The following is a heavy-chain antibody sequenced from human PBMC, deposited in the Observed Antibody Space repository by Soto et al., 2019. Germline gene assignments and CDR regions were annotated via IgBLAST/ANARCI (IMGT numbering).Heavy chain of an antibody. J-gene: IGHJ5*02. Sequence: PGGSLRLSCVASGFSVSSNYMTWVRQTTGKGLERVSVIYTGTNTYYADSVKGRFTISRDNSKNTLYLQMNGLRVEDTAVYYCARSINWPDWFDPWGQVNLVTVSS. CDR2: IYTGTNT. D-gene: IGHD1-1*01. CDR1: GFSVSSNY. V-gene: IGHV3-53*01. CDR3: ARSINWPDWFDP.